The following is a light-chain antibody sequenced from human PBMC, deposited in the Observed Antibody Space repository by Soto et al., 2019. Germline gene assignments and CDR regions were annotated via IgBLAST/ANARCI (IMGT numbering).Light chain of an antibody. CDR3: QQYYSTTVT. J-gene: IGKJ4*01. V-gene: IGKV4-1*01. CDR2: WAS. Sequence: DIVMTQSPDSLAVSLGERATINCKSSQSVFYRPDNKDFLAWYQQKPGQPPKLLIYWASTRESGVPDRFSGSASGTDFTLTISSLQAEDVAVYYCQQYYSTTVTFGVGTKVEIK. CDR1: QSVFYRPDNKDF.